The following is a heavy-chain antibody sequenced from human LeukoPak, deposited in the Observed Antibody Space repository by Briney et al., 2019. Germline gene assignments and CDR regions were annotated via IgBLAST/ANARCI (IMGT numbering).Heavy chain of an antibody. CDR3: VRGHYDSSGYYLYYYYGMDV. CDR2: IYTSGST. CDR1: GGSISSYY. D-gene: IGHD3-22*01. J-gene: IGHJ6*02. V-gene: IGHV4-4*07. Sequence: SETLSLTCTVSGGSISSYYWSWIRQPAGKGLEWIGRIYTSGSTNYNPSLKSRVTMSVDTSENQFSLKLSSVTAADTAVYYCVRGHYDSSGYYLYYYYGMDVWGQGTTVTVSS.